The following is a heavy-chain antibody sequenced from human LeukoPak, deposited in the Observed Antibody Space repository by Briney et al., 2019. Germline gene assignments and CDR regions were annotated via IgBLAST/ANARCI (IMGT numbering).Heavy chain of an antibody. CDR3: ARDERHGGPNY. J-gene: IGHJ4*02. CDR2: ISYDGSNK. V-gene: IGHV3-30*04. Sequence: PGGSLRLSCAASGFTFSSYAMHWVRQAPGKGLEWVAVISYDGSNKYYADSVKGRFTISRGNAKNSLYLQMNSLRAEDTAVYYCARDERHGGPNYWGQGTLVTVSS. CDR1: GFTFSSYA. D-gene: IGHD3-16*01.